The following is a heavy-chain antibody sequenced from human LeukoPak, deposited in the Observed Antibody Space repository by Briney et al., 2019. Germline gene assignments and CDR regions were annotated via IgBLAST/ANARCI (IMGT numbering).Heavy chain of an antibody. CDR3: ARVVTGFDCSGGSCYDINWFDP. J-gene: IGHJ5*02. V-gene: IGHV3-21*04. Sequence: GGSLRLSCAASGFTFSSYSMNWVRQAPGKGLEWVSSISSSSSYIYYADSVKGRFTISRDNSKNTLYLQMNSLRAEDTAVYYCARVVTGFDCSGGSCYDINWFDPWGQGTLVTVSS. CDR2: ISSSSSYI. CDR1: GFTFSSYS. D-gene: IGHD2-15*01.